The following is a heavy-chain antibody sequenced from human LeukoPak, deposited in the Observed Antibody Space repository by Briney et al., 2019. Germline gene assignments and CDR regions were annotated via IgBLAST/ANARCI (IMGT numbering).Heavy chain of an antibody. J-gene: IGHJ4*02. Sequence: NRGESLNTSFKGPGYSFTSYWIGRVRQTPGKGLEGMGVIYPGDSHTRYSPSFQGQVTISADKSISTAYLQWSSLKASDTAMYYCARRYSSSDLDYWGQGTLVTVSS. CDR1: GYSFTSYW. D-gene: IGHD6-6*01. CDR2: IYPGDSHT. CDR3: ARRYSSSDLDY. V-gene: IGHV5-51*01.